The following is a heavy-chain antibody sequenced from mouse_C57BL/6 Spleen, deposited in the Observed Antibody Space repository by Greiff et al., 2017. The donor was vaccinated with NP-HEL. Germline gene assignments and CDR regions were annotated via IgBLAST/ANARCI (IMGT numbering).Heavy chain of an antibody. Sequence: VQLQQSGAELVRPGASVTLSCKASGYTFTDYEMHWVKQTPVHGLEWIGAIDPETGGTAYNQKFKGKAILTADKSSSTAYMELRSLTSEDSAVYYCTRRAATVVPWYFDVWGTGTTGTVSS. CDR1: GYTFTDYE. CDR2: IDPETGGT. CDR3: TRRAATVVPWYFDV. V-gene: IGHV1-15*01. D-gene: IGHD1-1*01. J-gene: IGHJ1*03.